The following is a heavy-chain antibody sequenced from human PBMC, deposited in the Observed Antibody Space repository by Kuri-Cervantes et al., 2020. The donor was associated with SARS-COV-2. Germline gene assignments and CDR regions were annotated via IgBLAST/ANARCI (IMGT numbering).Heavy chain of an antibody. CDR2: ISGGST. Sequence: GESLKISCAASGFTVSSNEMSWVRQAPGKGLEWVSSISGGSTYYADSRKGRFTISRDNSKNTLYLQMNSLRAEDTAVYYCARANEYYDILTGRNDAFDIWGQGTMVTVSS. CDR1: GFTVSSNE. CDR3: ARANEYYDILTGRNDAFDI. J-gene: IGHJ3*02. D-gene: IGHD3-9*01. V-gene: IGHV3-38-3*01.